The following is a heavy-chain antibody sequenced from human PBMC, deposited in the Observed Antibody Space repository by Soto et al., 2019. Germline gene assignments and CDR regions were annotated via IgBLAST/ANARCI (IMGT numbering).Heavy chain of an antibody. CDR3: AKDHSMGAAYYYGMDV. CDR2: ISWDGGST. D-gene: IGHD1-26*01. V-gene: IGHV3-43*01. CDR1: GFTFDDYT. J-gene: IGHJ6*02. Sequence: GGSLRLSCAASGFTFDDYTMHWVRQAPGKGLEWVSLISWDGGSTYYADSVKGRFTISRDNSKNSLYLQMNSLRTEDTALYYCAKDHSMGAAYYYGMDVWGQGTTVTVSS.